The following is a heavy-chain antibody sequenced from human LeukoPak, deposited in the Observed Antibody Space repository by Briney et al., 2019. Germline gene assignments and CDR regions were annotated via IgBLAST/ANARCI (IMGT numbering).Heavy chain of an antibody. Sequence: ASVKVSCKASESAFSNYIITWVRQAPGQGLEWMGWINTNTGNPTYAQGFTGRFVFSLDTSVSTAYLQISSLKAEDTAVYYCARESRAYYDIPSWFDPWGRGTLVTVSS. CDR3: ARESRAYYDIPSWFDP. D-gene: IGHD3-9*01. CDR2: INTNTGNP. V-gene: IGHV7-4-1*02. J-gene: IGHJ5*02. CDR1: ESAFSNYI.